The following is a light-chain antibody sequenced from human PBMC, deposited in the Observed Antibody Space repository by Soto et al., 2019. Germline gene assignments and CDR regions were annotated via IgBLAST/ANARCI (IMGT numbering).Light chain of an antibody. CDR3: YSTDSSGNHRV. CDR2: EDS. J-gene: IGLJ2*01. CDR1: ALPKKY. V-gene: IGLV3-10*01. Sequence: SYELPQPPSVSVSPGQTARITCSGDALPKKYAYWYQQKSGQAPVVVIYEDSKRPSGIPERFSGFSSGTMATLIISGAQVEDEADYYCYSTDSSGNHRVFGGGTKLTVL.